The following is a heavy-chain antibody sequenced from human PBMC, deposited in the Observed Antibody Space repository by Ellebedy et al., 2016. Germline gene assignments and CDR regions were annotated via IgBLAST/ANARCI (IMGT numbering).Heavy chain of an antibody. Sequence: SGPTLVXPTQPLTLTCTFSGFSLSTSGMCVSWIRQPPGKALEWLALIDWDDDKYYSTSLKTRLTISKDTSKNQVVLTMTNMDPVDTATYYCARIRYCSSTSYYYMDVWGKGTTVTVSS. CDR3: ARIRYCSSTSYYYMDV. V-gene: IGHV2-70*01. J-gene: IGHJ6*03. CDR1: GFSLSTSGMC. CDR2: IDWDDDK. D-gene: IGHD2-2*01.